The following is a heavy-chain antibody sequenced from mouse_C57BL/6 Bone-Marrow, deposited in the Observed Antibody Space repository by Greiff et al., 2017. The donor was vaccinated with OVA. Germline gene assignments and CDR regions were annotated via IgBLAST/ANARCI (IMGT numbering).Heavy chain of an antibody. CDR3: ALITTVVATNYFDY. CDR1: GYSFTGYF. D-gene: IGHD1-1*01. Sequence: EVMLVESGPELVKPGDSVKISCKASGYSFTGYFMNWVMQSHGKSLEWIGRINPYNGDTFYNQKFKGKATLTVDKSSSTAHMELRSLTSEDSAVYYCALITTVVATNYFDYWGQGTTLTVSS. J-gene: IGHJ2*01. V-gene: IGHV1-20*01. CDR2: INPYNGDT.